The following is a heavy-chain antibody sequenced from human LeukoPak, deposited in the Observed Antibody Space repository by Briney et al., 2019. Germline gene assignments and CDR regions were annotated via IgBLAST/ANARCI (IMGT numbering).Heavy chain of an antibody. V-gene: IGHV3-66*01. D-gene: IGHD6-13*01. CDR1: GFTVSRNH. Sequence: GGSLRLSCAASGFTVSRNHMSWVRQAPGKGLEWVSVIYSGGSTYYADSVKGRFTISRDNSKNTLYLQMNSLRVEDTAVYYCASPAQQWSWYYFGYWGQGTLVTVSS. J-gene: IGHJ4*02. CDR3: ASPAQQWSWYYFGY. CDR2: IYSGGST.